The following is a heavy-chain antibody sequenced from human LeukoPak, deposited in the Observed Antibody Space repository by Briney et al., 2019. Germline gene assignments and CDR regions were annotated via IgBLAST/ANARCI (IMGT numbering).Heavy chain of an antibody. V-gene: IGHV3-30*02. CDR3: VKDYYGSGSYDY. CDR1: GFTFSSYG. J-gene: IGHJ4*02. Sequence: GGSLRLSCAASGFTFSSYGMHWVRQAPGKGLEWVAFIRYDGSNKYYADSVKGRFAISRDNSKNTLYLQMNSLRAEDTAVYYCVKDYYGSGSYDYWGQGTLVTVSS. CDR2: IRYDGSNK. D-gene: IGHD3-10*01.